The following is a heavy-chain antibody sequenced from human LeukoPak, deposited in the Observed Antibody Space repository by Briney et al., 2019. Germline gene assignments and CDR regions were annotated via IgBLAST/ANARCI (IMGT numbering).Heavy chain of an antibody. CDR3: AKEPTSAGWFDP. D-gene: IGHD6-19*01. Sequence: QPGGSLRLSCAASGFTFSTYAMSWVRQAPGKGLEWVSAISGNAVKMYYADSVKGRFTISRDNSKNTLYLQMNSLRAEDTAVYYCAKEPTSAGWFDPWGQGTLVTVSS. CDR1: GFTFSTYA. CDR2: ISGNAVKM. V-gene: IGHV3-23*01. J-gene: IGHJ5*02.